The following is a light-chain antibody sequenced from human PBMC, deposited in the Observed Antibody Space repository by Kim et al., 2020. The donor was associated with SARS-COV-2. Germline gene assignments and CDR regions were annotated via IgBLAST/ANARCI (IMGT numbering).Light chain of an antibody. CDR1: QSVTPY. Sequence: SLSPGERATLSCRASQSVTPYLAWYQQKPGQAPRLLIYDASERATGIPARFSGSGFGTDFTLTISSVEPEDCAVYYCQQRSDWWTFGQGTRVDIK. J-gene: IGKJ1*01. CDR3: QQRSDWWT. CDR2: DAS. V-gene: IGKV3-11*01.